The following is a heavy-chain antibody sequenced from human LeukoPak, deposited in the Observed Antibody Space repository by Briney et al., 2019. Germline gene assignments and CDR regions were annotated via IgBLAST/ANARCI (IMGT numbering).Heavy chain of an antibody. V-gene: IGHV1-18*01. CDR1: GYSFSIYG. CDR3: ARCGAAVTTHFSH. J-gene: IGHJ4*02. CDR2: ISASDGTT. D-gene: IGHD4-17*01. Sequence: ASVKVSYKASGYSFSIYGITWARQAPGQGLEYLGWISASDGTTNYAQKVQDRVTMTTDTSTSTAYLELRSLRSEDTAVYYCARCGAAVTTHFSHWGQGTLVTVSS.